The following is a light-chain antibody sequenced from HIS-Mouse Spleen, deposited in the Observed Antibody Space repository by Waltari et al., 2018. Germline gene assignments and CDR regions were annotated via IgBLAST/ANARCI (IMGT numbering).Light chain of an antibody. CDR1: QSLLHINGYNY. Sequence: DIVMTQSPLSLPVTPGEPASISCRSSQSLLHINGYNYLDWYLQKPGQSPQLLIYLGSNRASGVPDRFSGSGSGTDFTLKLSRVEAEDVGVYYCMQALQTPPTFGQGTKVEIK. CDR3: MQALQTPPT. J-gene: IGKJ1*01. V-gene: IGKV2-28*01. CDR2: LGS.